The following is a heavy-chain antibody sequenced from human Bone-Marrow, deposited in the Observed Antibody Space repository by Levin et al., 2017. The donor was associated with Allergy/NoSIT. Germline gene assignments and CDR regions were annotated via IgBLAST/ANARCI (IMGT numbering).Heavy chain of an antibody. Sequence: SETLSLTCAVYGGSFSGYYWSWIRQPPGKGLEWIGEINHSGSTNYNPSLKSRVTISVDTSKNQFSLKLSSVTAADTAVYYCARDPRHGGDYYYGMDVWGQGTTVTVSS. D-gene: IGHD4-23*01. CDR2: INHSGST. CDR1: GGSFSGYY. J-gene: IGHJ6*02. V-gene: IGHV4-34*01. CDR3: ARDPRHGGDYYYGMDV.